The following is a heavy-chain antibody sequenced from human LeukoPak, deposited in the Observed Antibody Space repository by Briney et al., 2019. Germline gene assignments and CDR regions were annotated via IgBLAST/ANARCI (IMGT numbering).Heavy chain of an antibody. CDR2: ISDNGRNI. CDR3: ATYSGAHHKTFDY. CDR1: GFIFSDYY. J-gene: IGHJ4*02. Sequence: PGGSLRLSCAASGFIFSDYYMGWIRQAPGRGLEWVSYISDNGRNIYYTDSVKGRFTMSRDNAKKSLYLQMSSLRAEDTAMYYCATYSGAHHKTFDYWGQGTLVTVSS. V-gene: IGHV3-11*01. D-gene: IGHD1-26*01.